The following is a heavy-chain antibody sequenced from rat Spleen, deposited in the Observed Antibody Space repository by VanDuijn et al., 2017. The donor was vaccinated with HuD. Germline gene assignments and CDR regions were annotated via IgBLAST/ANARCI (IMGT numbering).Heavy chain of an antibody. V-gene: IGHV5-31*01. CDR1: GFTFNNYW. Sequence: EVQLVESGGGLVQPGRSLKLSCVASGFTFNNYWMTWIRQAPGKGLEWVASITNTGGSTYYPDSVKGRFTISRDNAKNTLYLQMNSLRSEDTATYYCARHGYTTDYLNWFAYWGQGVMVTVSS. CDR2: ITNTGGST. D-gene: IGHD1-6*01. CDR3: ARHGYTTDYLNWFAY. J-gene: IGHJ2*01.